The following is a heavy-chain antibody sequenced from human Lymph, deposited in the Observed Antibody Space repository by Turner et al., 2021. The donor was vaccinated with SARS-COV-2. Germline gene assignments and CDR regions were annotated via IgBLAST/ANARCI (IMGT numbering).Heavy chain of an antibody. V-gene: IGHV3-23*01. Sequence: EVQLLESGGGLVQPGGSLRLPCAAFVFTFSSYTMSWVRQAPGKGLEWVSAISGSGASTYYADSVKGRFTISRDNSKNTLYLQMNSLRVEDTAVYYCAKDGYDGIYCGGGSCYSGWFDPWGQGTLVTVSS. CDR1: VFTFSSYT. CDR3: AKDGYDGIYCGGGSCYSGWFDP. J-gene: IGHJ5*02. CDR2: ISGSGAST. D-gene: IGHD2-15*01.